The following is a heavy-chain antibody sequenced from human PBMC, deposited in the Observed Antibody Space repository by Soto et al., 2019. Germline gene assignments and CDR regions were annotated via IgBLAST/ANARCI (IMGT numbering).Heavy chain of an antibody. Sequence: SEPLSLICSVSGASIRSGGHYWSWLRQSPGKGLEWIGHIYYTGSTFYSPSLKSRLTISLDTSKNQFSLDLRSVTAADTAMYYCARIEMASIKWGRGTLVTVSS. CDR2: IYYTGST. CDR3: ARIEMASIK. V-gene: IGHV4-31*03. CDR1: GASIRSGGHY. J-gene: IGHJ4*02.